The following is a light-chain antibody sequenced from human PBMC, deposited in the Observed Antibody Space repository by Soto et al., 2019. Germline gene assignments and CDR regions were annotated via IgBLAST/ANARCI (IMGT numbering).Light chain of an antibody. Sequence: EIVLTQSPATLSLSPGEGATLSCRASQSISSHLAWYQQKPGQAPRLLMYDASKRATGIPARFSGSGSGTNFTLTISSLAPEDFADYYCQQRPNWPLTFGGGTKVEIK. J-gene: IGKJ4*01. CDR3: QQRPNWPLT. V-gene: IGKV3-11*01. CDR2: DAS. CDR1: QSISSH.